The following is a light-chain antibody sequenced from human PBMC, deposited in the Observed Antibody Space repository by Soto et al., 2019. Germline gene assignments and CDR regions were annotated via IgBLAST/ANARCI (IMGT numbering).Light chain of an antibody. CDR2: DAS. V-gene: IGKV3-15*01. J-gene: IGKJ1*01. Sequence: EMVMTQSPATLSVSPGEGATLSCRASQSVGSNLVWYHQRPGQAPRLLIYDASTRAPGIPARFSGSGSGTEFTLTVSSLQSEDFAVYYCQQYNNWPRTFGQGTKVDLK. CDR3: QQYNNWPRT. CDR1: QSVGSN.